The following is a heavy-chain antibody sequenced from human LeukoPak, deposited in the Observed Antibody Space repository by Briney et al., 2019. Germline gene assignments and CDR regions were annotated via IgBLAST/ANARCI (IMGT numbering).Heavy chain of an antibody. CDR1: NGSISSDTYF. V-gene: IGHV4-61*09. CDR2: IYHSGST. Sequence: PSQTLSLTCTVSNGSISSDTYFWSWIRQPAGKGLEWIGEIYHSGSTNYNPSLKSRVTISVDTSKNQFSLKLSSVTAADTALYYCARTLYGDYFDYWGQGTLVSVSS. J-gene: IGHJ4*02. D-gene: IGHD4-17*01. CDR3: ARTLYGDYFDY.